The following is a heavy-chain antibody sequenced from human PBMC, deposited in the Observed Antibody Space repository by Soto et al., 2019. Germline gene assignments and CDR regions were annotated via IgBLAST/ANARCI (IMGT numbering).Heavy chain of an antibody. V-gene: IGHV4-34*01. J-gene: IGHJ4*02. D-gene: IGHD5-12*01. Sequence: PSETLSLTCAVYGGSFSGYYWSWIRQPPGKGLEWIGEINHSGSTNYNPSLKSRVTISVDTSKNQFSLKLSSVTAADTAVYYCASGYSGYDGPDYGGFDYWGQGTLVTVSS. CDR3: ASGYSGYDGPDYGGFDY. CDR2: INHSGST. CDR1: GGSFSGYY.